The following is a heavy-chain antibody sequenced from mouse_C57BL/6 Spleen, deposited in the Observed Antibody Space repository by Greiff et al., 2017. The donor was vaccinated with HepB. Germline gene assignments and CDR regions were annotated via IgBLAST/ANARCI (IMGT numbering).Heavy chain of an antibody. Sequence: VQLVESGPGLVAPSQSLSITCTVSGFSLTSYGVHWVRQPPGKGLEWLVVIWSDGSTTYNSALKSRLSISKDNSKSQVFLKMNSLQTDDTAMYYCAGHATTVVATYWYFDVWGTGTTVTVSS. CDR3: AGHATTVVATYWYFDV. V-gene: IGHV2-6-1*01. D-gene: IGHD1-1*01. J-gene: IGHJ1*03. CDR1: GFSLTSYG. CDR2: IWSDGST.